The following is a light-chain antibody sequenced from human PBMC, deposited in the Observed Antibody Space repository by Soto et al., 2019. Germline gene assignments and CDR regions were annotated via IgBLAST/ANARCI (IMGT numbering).Light chain of an antibody. CDR1: QTITTW. J-gene: IGKJ4*01. CDR2: DAS. Sequence: TQSPPTLSASVGDRVTITCRASQTITTWMAWYQQKPGQTPRLLIYDASNRATGIPARFSGSGSGTDFTLTVSSLEPEDFAVYYCQQRSNWPLTFGAGTKVDIK. V-gene: IGKV3-11*01. CDR3: QQRSNWPLT.